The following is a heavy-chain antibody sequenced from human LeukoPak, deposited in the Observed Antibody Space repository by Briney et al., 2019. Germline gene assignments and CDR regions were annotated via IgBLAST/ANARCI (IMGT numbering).Heavy chain of an antibody. D-gene: IGHD2-2*01. CDR2: INHSGST. J-gene: IGHJ4*02. Sequence: PSETLSLTCAVYGGSFSGYYWSWIRPPPGKGLEWIGEINHSGSTNYNPSLKSRVTISVDTSKNQFSLKLSSVTAADTAVYYCARSFSCSSTSCPLDYWGQGTLVTVSS. CDR1: GGSFSGYY. V-gene: IGHV4-34*01. CDR3: ARSFSCSSTSCPLDY.